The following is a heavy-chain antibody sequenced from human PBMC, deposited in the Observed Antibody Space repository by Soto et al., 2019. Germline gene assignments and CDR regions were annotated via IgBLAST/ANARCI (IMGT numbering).Heavy chain of an antibody. Sequence: PGGSLRLSCAASGFTFSNYDMNWVRQAQGKGLEWVSYISSDSSTLYYADSVKGRFTISRDYAKNSLYLQMNSLRAEDTAVYYCARERYCSSTSCYFFDYWGLGTLVTVS. CDR3: ARERYCSSTSCYFFDY. J-gene: IGHJ4*02. CDR2: ISSDSSTL. D-gene: IGHD2-2*01. CDR1: GFTFSNYD. V-gene: IGHV3-48*01.